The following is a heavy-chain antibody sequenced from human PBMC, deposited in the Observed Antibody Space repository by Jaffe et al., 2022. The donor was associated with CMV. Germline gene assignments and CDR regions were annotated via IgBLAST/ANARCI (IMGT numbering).Heavy chain of an antibody. CDR1: GFTFSSYG. CDR3: ARRRGGWYGDDYFDY. D-gene: IGHD6-19*01. J-gene: IGHJ4*02. CDR2: IWYDGSNK. V-gene: IGHV3-33*08. Sequence: QVQLVESGGGVVQPGRSLRLSCAASGFTFSSYGMHWVRQAPGKGLEWVAVIWYDGSNKYYADSVKGRFTISRDNSKNTLYLQMNSLRAEDTAVYYCARRRGGWYGDDYFDYWGQGTLVTVSS.